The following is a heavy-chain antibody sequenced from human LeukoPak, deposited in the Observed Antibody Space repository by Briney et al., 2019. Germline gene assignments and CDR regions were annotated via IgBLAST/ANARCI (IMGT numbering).Heavy chain of an antibody. CDR3: ASYGSGNVIDY. D-gene: IGHD3-10*01. J-gene: IGHJ4*02. Sequence: SETLSLTCTVSGASITDDFWSWVRQPPGKGLKWIGYIYYSGSTNYNPSLKSRVTISVDTSKNQFSLKLSSVTAADTAVYYCASYGSGNVIDYWGQGTLVTVSS. CDR2: IYYSGST. CDR1: GASITDDF. V-gene: IGHV4-59*08.